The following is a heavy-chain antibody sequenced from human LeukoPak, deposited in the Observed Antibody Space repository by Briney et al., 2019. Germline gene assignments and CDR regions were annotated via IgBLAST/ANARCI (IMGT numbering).Heavy chain of an antibody. CDR1: GFTFSSYG. D-gene: IGHD3-22*01. Sequence: GGSLRLSCAASGFTFSSYGMHWVRQAPGKGLEWVAFIRYDGSGKYYADSVKGRFTISRDNSKSTLYLQMNSLRAEDTALYYCAKDIGYDSSGSFDYWGQGTLVTVSS. V-gene: IGHV3-30*02. J-gene: IGHJ4*02. CDR2: IRYDGSGK. CDR3: AKDIGYDSSGSFDY.